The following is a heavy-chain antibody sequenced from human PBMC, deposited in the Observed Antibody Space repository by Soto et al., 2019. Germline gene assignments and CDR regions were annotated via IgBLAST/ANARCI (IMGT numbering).Heavy chain of an antibody. D-gene: IGHD5-18*01. J-gene: IGHJ4*02. V-gene: IGHV1-18*01. Sequence: QVQLVQSGAEVKKPGASVKVSCKASGYTFTSYSITWVRLAPGQGLEWMGWISAHNGNTKYAHKLQGRVTMPTDTSTSTACMEVGSLRSEDTTGYYCASDTALALPDAWGQGTLVTVSS. CDR1: GYTFTSYS. CDR3: ASDTALALPDA. CDR2: ISAHNGNT.